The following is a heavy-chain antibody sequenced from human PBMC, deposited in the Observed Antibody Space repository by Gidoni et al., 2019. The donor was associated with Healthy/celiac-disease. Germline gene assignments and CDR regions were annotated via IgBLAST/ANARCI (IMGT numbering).Heavy chain of an antibody. CDR2: INPSGGST. D-gene: IGHD2-2*01. CDR1: GYTFTSYS. Sequence: QVQLVQSGAEVKKPGASVKVSCKASGYTFTSYSMHWGRQAPGQGLEWMGIINPSGGSTSYAQKFQGRVTMTRDTSTSTVYMELSSLRSEDTAVYYCARASGCSTSCPIYYYYMDVWGKGTTVTVSS. CDR3: ARASGCSTSCPIYYYYMDV. J-gene: IGHJ6*03. V-gene: IGHV1-46*01.